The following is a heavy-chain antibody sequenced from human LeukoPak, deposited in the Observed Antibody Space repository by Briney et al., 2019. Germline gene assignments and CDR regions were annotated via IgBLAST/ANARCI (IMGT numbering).Heavy chain of an antibody. CDR3: ARHEAQDFDY. CDR1: GGSISSGGYH. V-gene: IGHV4-31*03. J-gene: IGHJ4*02. Sequence: SETLSLTCTVSGGSISSGGYHWSWIRQHPGKGLEWIGYIYYSGSTYYNPSLKSRVTISVDTSKNQFSLKLSSVTATDTAVYYCARHEAQDFDYWGQGTLVTVSS. CDR2: IYYSGST.